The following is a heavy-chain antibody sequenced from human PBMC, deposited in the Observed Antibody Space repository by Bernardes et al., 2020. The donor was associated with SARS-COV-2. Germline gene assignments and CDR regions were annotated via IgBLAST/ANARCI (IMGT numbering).Heavy chain of an antibody. J-gene: IGHJ6*02. D-gene: IGHD3-3*01. Sequence: ASVKVSCKASGYTFTSYGISWVRQAPGQGLEWMGWISAYNGNTNYAQKLQGRVTMTTDTSTSTAYMELRSLRSDDTAVYYCARARGLRFLEWLPPPEFHGIEGMDVWGQGTTVTVSS. V-gene: IGHV1-18*04. CDR2: ISAYNGNT. CDR3: ARARGLRFLEWLPPPEFHGIEGMDV. CDR1: GYTFTSYG.